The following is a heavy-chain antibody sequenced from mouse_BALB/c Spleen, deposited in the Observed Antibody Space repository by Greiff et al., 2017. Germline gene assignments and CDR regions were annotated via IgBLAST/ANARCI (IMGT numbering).Heavy chain of an antibody. J-gene: IGHJ2*01. CDR1: GYTFTDYY. V-gene: IGHV1-77*01. Sequence: QVQLQQSGAELARPGASVKLSCKASGYTFTDYYINWVKQRTGQGLEWIGEIYPGSGNTYYNEKFKGKATLTADKSSSTAYMQLSSLTSEDSAVYFCARNYGSNWGQGTTLTVSS. D-gene: IGHD1-1*01. CDR2: IYPGSGNT. CDR3: ARNYGSN.